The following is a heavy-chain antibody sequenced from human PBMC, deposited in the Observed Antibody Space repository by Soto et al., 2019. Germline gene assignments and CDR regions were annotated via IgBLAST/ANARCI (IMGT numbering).Heavy chain of an antibody. CDR2: IWYDGSNK. V-gene: IGHV3-33*01. CDR3: ARGDRSDFWSGYFLQSGFDP. Sequence: QVQLVESGGGVVQPGRSLRLSCAASGFTFSSYGMHWVRQAPGKGLEWVAVIWYDGSNKYYADSVKGRFTISRDNSKNTLYLQMNSLRAEDTAVYYCARGDRSDFWSGYFLQSGFDPWGQGTLVTVSS. CDR1: GFTFSSYG. J-gene: IGHJ5*02. D-gene: IGHD3-3*01.